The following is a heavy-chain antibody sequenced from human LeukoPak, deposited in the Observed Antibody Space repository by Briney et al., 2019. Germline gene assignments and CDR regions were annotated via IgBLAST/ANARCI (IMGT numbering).Heavy chain of an antibody. CDR1: GGTFSSYA. V-gene: IGHV1-69*13. J-gene: IGHJ4*02. Sequence: SVTVSCTASGGTFSSYAISWVRQAPGQGLEWMGGIIPIFGTANYAQKFQGRVTITADESTSTAYMELSSLRSEDTAVYYCARDRGWAGYSYGFYYWGQGTLVTVSS. CDR3: ARDRGWAGYSYGFYY. D-gene: IGHD5-18*01. CDR2: IIPIFGTA.